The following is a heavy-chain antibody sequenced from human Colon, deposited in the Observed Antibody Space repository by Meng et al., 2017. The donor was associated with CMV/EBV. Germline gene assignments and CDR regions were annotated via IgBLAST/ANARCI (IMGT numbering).Heavy chain of an antibody. V-gene: IGHV1-2*02. CDR3: ARAPYNWNDEGWFDP. D-gene: IGHD1-20*01. J-gene: IGHJ5*02. Sequence: QVQLVQAGAEVKKPGASVKASCKASGYTFTGYYMHWVRQAPGQGLEWMGWINPNSGGTNYAQKFQGRVTMTRDTSISTAYMELSRLRSDDTAVYYCARAPYNWNDEGWFDPWGQGTLVTVSS. CDR2: INPNSGGT. CDR1: GYTFTGYY.